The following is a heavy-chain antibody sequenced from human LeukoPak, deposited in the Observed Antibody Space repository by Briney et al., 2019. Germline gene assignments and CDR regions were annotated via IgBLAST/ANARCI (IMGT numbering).Heavy chain of an antibody. V-gene: IGHV3-23*01. CDR3: AKGNGTLGT. CDR2: VSNSGDNT. CDR1: GFTFSNTW. J-gene: IGHJ4*02. D-gene: IGHD1-1*01. Sequence: PGGSLRLSCAASGFTFSNTWMSWVRQAPGKGLEWVSTVSNSGDNTYYADYYADSVKGRFTISRDNSKNTLYLQMNSLTAEDTAIYFCAKGNGTLGTRGPGTLVTVSS.